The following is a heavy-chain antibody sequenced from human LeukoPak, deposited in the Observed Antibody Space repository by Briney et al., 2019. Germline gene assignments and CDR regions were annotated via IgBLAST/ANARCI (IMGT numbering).Heavy chain of an antibody. J-gene: IGHJ6*03. CDR3: ARGLTGEPYYYYYMDV. Sequence: GASVKVSCKASGGTFSSYAISWVRQAPGQGLEWMGGIIPIFGTANYAQKFQGRVTITTDESTSTAYMELSSLRPEDTAVYYCARGLTGEPYYYYYMDVWGKGTTVTVSS. CDR2: IIPIFGTA. CDR1: GGTFSSYA. D-gene: IGHD7-27*01. V-gene: IGHV1-69*05.